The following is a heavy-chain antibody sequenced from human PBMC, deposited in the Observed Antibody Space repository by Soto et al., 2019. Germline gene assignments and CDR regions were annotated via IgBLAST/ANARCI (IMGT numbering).Heavy chain of an antibody. J-gene: IGHJ6*02. CDR3: AKALTDYGDYSYYYYYGMDV. Sequence: PVGSLRLSCAASGFTFSSYAMSWVRQAPLKVLEWVSAISGSGGSTYYADSVKGRFNISRDNSKNTLYLQMNSLRAEDTAVYYCAKALTDYGDYSYYYYYGMDVWGQGTTVSVSS. CDR2: ISGSGGST. V-gene: IGHV3-23*01. D-gene: IGHD4-17*01. CDR1: GFTFSSYA.